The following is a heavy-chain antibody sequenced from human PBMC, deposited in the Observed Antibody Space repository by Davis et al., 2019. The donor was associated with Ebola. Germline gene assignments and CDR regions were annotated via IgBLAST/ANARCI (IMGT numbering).Heavy chain of an antibody. V-gene: IGHV3-9*01. CDR1: GFTFDDYA. Sequence: PGGSLRLSCAASGFTFDDYAMHWVRQAPGKGLEWVSGISWNSGSIGYADSVKGRFTISRDNAKNSLYLQMNSLRAEDTAVYYCAKGYCSSTSCYYNYMDVWGKGTTVTVSS. D-gene: IGHD2-2*01. CDR3: AKGYCSSTSCYYNYMDV. J-gene: IGHJ6*03. CDR2: ISWNSGSI.